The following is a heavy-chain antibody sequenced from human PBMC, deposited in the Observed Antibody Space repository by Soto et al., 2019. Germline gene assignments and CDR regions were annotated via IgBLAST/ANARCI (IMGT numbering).Heavy chain of an antibody. J-gene: IGHJ4*02. CDR3: AKRNLNPLFYLDY. CDR2: ISSSGDTT. Sequence: DVQLLDSGGGLVQPGGSLRLSCAASGFTFSNYAMSWVRQAPGQGLEWVSSISSSGDTTYYADSVQGRFTISRDNSQNTVYLQMNSLRAEDTAVYYCAKRNLNPLFYLDYWGQGTLVTVPS. CDR1: GFTFSNYA. V-gene: IGHV3-23*01.